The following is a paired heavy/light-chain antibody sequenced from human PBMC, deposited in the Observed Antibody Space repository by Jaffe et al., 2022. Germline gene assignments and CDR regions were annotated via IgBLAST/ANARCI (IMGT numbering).Light chain of an antibody. CDR3: SSYATSFTLVV. CDR1: SSDIGAYDY. J-gene: IGLJ2*01. V-gene: IGLV2-14*01. Sequence: QSALTQPASVSGSPGQSITISCTGTSSDIGAYDYVSWYQQHPGKAPKLMIYDVTNRPSGVSNRFSGSKSGNTASLTISGLQAEDEADYYCSSYATSFTLVVFGGGTKLTVL. CDR2: DVT.
Heavy chain of an antibody. J-gene: IGHJ4*02. Sequence: QVQLQESGPGLVKPSETLSLTCAVSGSSISSGYYWGWIRQPPGKGLEWIGYIYHSGSSYYNPSLKSRVTISVDTSRNQFSLQLTSVTAADTAVYYCARHDSGYDPYYFDYCGQGTLVTVSS. CDR3: ARHDSGYDPYYFDY. CDR1: GSSISSGYY. D-gene: IGHD5-12*01. V-gene: IGHV4-38-2*01. CDR2: IYHSGSS.